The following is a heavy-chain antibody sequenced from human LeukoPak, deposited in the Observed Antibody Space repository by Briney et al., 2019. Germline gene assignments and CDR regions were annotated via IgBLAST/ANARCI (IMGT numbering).Heavy chain of an antibody. J-gene: IGHJ4*02. D-gene: IGHD6-19*01. CDR1: RFTFSSYG. V-gene: IGHV3-30*02. CDR2: IRYDGSNK. Sequence: GGSLRLSCAASRFTFSSYGMHWVRQAPGKGLEWVAFIRYDGSNKYYADSVKGRFTISRDNSKNTLYLQMNSLRAEDTAVYYCAKDPDSSGWYDYWGQGTLVTVSS. CDR3: AKDPDSSGWYDY.